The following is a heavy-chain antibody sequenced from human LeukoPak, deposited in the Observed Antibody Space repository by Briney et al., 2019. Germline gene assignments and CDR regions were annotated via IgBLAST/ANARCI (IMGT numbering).Heavy chain of an antibody. Sequence: GRSLRLSCAASGFTFSSYAMPWVRQAPGKGLEWVAVISYDGSNKYYADSVKGRFTISRDNSKNTLYLQLNSLRAEDTAVYYCARDFFSSGWYDLVDYWGQGTLVTVSS. CDR2: ISYDGSNK. CDR3: ARDFFSSGWYDLVDY. V-gene: IGHV3-30-3*01. CDR1: GFTFSSYA. J-gene: IGHJ4*02. D-gene: IGHD6-19*01.